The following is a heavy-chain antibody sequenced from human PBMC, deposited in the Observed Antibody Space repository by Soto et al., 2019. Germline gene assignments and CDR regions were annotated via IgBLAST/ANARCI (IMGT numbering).Heavy chain of an antibody. V-gene: IGHV4-31*03. CDR3: ASDNVGTRSGGGMDV. J-gene: IGHJ6*02. CDR2: IYYSGTT. D-gene: IGHD1-1*01. CDR1: GASISSGGYY. Sequence: SETLSLTCTVSGASISSGGYYWNWIRQHPGKGLEWIGYIYYSGTTYYNPSLKNRITISVDTSKSQFSLKLTPVTAADTALYYCASDNVGTRSGGGMDVWGQGTTVTVSS.